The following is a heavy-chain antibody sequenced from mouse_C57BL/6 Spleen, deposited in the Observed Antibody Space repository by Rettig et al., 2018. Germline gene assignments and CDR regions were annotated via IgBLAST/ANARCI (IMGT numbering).Heavy chain of an antibody. D-gene: IGHD1-1*01. J-gene: IGHJ1*03. CDR3: ARSSYGYFDV. CDR2: IYPGDGDT. V-gene: IGHV1-82*01. CDR1: GYAFSSSW. Sequence: QVQLQQSGPELVKPGASVKISCKASGYAFSSSWMNWVKQRPGKGLEWIGRIYPGDGDTNYNGKFKGKATLTADKSASTAYMQRSSLTSEDSAVYFCARSSYGYFDVWGTGTT.